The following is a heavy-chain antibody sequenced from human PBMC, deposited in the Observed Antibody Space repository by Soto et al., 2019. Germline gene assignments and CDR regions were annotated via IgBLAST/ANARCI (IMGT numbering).Heavy chain of an antibody. Sequence: GGALRLSCATSWFPFSYYWMHWVRQAPGQGLVWVSRIHSDGSSTTYADSVKGRFTISRDNAKNTLYLQMNSLRAEDTAVYYCGHHGSGTYHDYGGQGIQVTVSS. D-gene: IGHD3-10*01. CDR2: IHSDGSST. V-gene: IGHV3-74*01. J-gene: IGHJ4*02. CDR1: WFPFSYYW. CDR3: GHHGSGTYHDY.